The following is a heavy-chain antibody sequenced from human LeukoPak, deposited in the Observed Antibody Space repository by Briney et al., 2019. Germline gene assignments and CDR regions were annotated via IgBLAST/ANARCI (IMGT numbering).Heavy chain of an antibody. Sequence: ASVKVSCKASGYTFSSLDINWVRQTTGHGLEWMGWMGPSSGDTGYAQQFEGRVTMTRDSSKSTAYMELSSLRSEDTAVCYCAREDPWSRVDYWGQGTLVTVSS. CDR2: MGPSSGDT. CDR1: GYTFSSLD. D-gene: IGHD2-8*02. CDR3: AREDPWSRVDY. V-gene: IGHV1-8*01. J-gene: IGHJ4*02.